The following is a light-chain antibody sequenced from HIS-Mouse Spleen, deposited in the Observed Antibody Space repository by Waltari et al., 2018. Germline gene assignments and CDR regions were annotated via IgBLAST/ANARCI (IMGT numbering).Light chain of an antibody. V-gene: IGLV1-44*01. CDR1: SSTIGSNT. CDR3: AAWDDSLNGVV. CDR2: SNN. Sequence: QSVLTQPPSASGTPGQRVTISCSGRSSTIGSNTVNWYQQPPGTAPKLPTHSNNQRPSGVPDRFSGSKSGTSASLAISGLQSEDEADYYCAAWDDSLNGVVFGGGTKLTVL. J-gene: IGLJ2*01.